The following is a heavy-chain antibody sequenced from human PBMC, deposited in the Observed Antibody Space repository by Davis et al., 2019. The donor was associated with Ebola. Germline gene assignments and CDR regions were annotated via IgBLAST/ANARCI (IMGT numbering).Heavy chain of an antibody. J-gene: IGHJ4*02. CDR3: ARERYRDGSDYFFEQSH. D-gene: IGHD3-10*01. V-gene: IGHV1-69*13. Sequence: SVKVSCKASGGTFNTYAISWVRQAPGQGLDWMGGIIPVSGIPKYAQKFQGRVTITADESTSTVYMELSSLRSEDTAVYYCARERYRDGSDYFFEQSHWGQGTLVTVPS. CDR1: GGTFNTYA. CDR2: IIPVSGIP.